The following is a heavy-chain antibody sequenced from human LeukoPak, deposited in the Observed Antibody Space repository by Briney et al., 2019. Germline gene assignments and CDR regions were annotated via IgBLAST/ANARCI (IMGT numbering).Heavy chain of an antibody. Sequence: SETLSLTCIVSGGSISSSIYYWAWVRQPPGKGLEWIGTVFYNGATQYSPSLRSRVTISIDTSTNQFSLKLSSVTAADTAVYYCARAPYDFWSGYYGMDYYMDVWGKGTTVTVSS. CDR2: VFYNGAT. CDR3: ARAPYDFWSGYYGMDYYMDV. V-gene: IGHV4-39*07. D-gene: IGHD3-3*01. CDR1: GGSISSSIYY. J-gene: IGHJ6*03.